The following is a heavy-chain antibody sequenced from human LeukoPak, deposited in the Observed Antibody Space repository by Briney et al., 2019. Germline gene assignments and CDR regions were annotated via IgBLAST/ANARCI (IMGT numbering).Heavy chain of an antibody. Sequence: GASVKVSCKASGYTFTSYDINWVRQATGQGLEWMGWMNPNSGNTGYAQKFQGRVTMTRDMSTSTVYMELSSLRSEDTAVYYCAIGRDSSLQTWGQGTLVTVSS. J-gene: IGHJ5*02. CDR2: MNPNSGNT. D-gene: IGHD5-18*01. CDR1: GYTFTSYD. V-gene: IGHV1-8*01. CDR3: AIGRDSSLQT.